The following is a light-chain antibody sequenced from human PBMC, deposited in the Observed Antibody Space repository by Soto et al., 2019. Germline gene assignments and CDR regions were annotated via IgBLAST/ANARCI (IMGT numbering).Light chain of an antibody. J-gene: IGLJ2*01. V-gene: IGLV2-8*01. CDR3: GSHAGSSAV. CDR1: SRDVGAYNY. CDR2: DVS. Sequence: QYALTQPPSASGSPGQSVTISCTGTSRDVGAYNYVSWYQLHPAKAPKVIIYDVSKRPSGVPDRFSGSKSGNTAFLTVAGLQAEDEADYYCGSHAGSSAVFGGGTKLTVL.